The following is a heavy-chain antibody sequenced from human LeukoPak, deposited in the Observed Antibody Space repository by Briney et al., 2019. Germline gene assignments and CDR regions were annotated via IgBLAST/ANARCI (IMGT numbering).Heavy chain of an antibody. CDR2: IYHSGRS. CDR1: GDSISNGVKY. Sequence: SETLSLTCTVSGDSISNGVKYWSWIRQHPGRGLEWIGYIYHSGRSYYNPSLKSRITMSVDTSKNQFSLNLSSVTAADTAVYYCARDQVECTGGTCQSRVGFDFWGQGTLVTVSS. V-gene: IGHV4-31*03. J-gene: IGHJ4*02. D-gene: IGHD2-8*02. CDR3: ARDQVECTGGTCQSRVGFDF.